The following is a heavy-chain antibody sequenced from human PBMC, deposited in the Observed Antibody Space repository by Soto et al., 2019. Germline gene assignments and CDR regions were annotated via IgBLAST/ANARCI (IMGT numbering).Heavy chain of an antibody. Sequence: SLRLSCTASGFTFGDYAMSWVRQAPGKGLEWAGFIRSKAYGGTTEYAASVKGRFTISRDDSKSIAYLQMNSLKTEDTAMYYCTRVGEKVLRYFDLLSAFDYWGQGTLVTVSS. D-gene: IGHD3-9*01. CDR1: GFTFGDYA. V-gene: IGHV3-49*04. CDR2: IRSKAYGGTT. J-gene: IGHJ4*02. CDR3: TRVGEKVLRYFDLLSAFDY.